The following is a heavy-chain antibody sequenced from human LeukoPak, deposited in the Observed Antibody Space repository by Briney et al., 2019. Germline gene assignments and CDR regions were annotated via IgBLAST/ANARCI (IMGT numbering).Heavy chain of an antibody. CDR3: ARGPGVVARTKRYYYYYYGMDV. V-gene: IGHV1-8*01. CDR2: TNPNSGNT. D-gene: IGHD2-2*01. Sequence: ASVKVSCKASGYTFTSYDINWVRQATGQGLEWMGWTNPNSGNTGYAQKFQGRVTMTRNTSISTAYMELSSLRSEDTAVYYCARGPGVVARTKRYYYYYYGMDVWGQGTTVTVSS. J-gene: IGHJ6*02. CDR1: GYTFTSYD.